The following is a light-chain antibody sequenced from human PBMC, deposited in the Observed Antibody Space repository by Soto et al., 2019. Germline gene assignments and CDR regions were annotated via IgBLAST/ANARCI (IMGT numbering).Light chain of an antibody. CDR1: SSNIGSNT. Sequence: QSVLTQPPSASGTPGQRVTISCPGSSSNIGSNTVSWYQQVPGTAPKLLIYSNNQRPSGVPDRFSGSKSGTSASLATSGLQSEDEADYYCAAWDDSLNALVFGTGTKVTVL. V-gene: IGLV1-44*01. CDR3: AAWDDSLNALV. CDR2: SNN. J-gene: IGLJ1*01.